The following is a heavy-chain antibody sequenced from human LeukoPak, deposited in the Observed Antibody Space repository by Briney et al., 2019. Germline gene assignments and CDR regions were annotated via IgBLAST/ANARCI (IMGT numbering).Heavy chain of an antibody. V-gene: IGHV3-21*01. CDR2: ITSSSSYI. D-gene: IGHD2-21*02. CDR1: GFTFSRYS. CDR3: ARTFVVVTAEDAFDI. Sequence: PGGSLRLSCAASGFTFSRYSINWVRQAPGGGLEWVSSITSSSSYIYYADSAKGRFTISRDNAKNSLYLQMNSLRAEDTAVYYCARTFVVVTAEDAFDIWGQGTMVTVSS. J-gene: IGHJ3*02.